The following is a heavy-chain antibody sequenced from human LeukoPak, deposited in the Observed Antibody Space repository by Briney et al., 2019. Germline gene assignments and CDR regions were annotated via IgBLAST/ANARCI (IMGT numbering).Heavy chain of an antibody. V-gene: IGHV3-48*03. CDR1: GFTFSSYE. CDR2: ISSSGSTI. CDR3: AELGITMIGGV. D-gene: IGHD3-10*02. J-gene: IGHJ6*04. Sequence: GGSLRLSCAASGFTFSSYEMNWVRKAPGKGLEWVSYISSSGSTIYYADSVKGRFTTPTANAKNSPYLQIDSRRAEERAGNCCAELGITMIGGVWGKGTTVTISS.